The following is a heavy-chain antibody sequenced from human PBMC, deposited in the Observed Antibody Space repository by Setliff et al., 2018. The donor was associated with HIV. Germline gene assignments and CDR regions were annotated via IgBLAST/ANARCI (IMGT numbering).Heavy chain of an antibody. J-gene: IGHJ4*02. V-gene: IGHV4-34*01. CDR3: ARQTGLRGYYGSISLYYFDY. Sequence: SETLSLTCAVYGGSLSGYYWSWIRQPPGKGLEWIGEFNHGRSTNNNPSLKSRVTTSVDTSNNQFSLILSPATAADTAVYYCARQTGLRGYYGSISLYYFDYWGKGMLVTV. D-gene: IGHD3-10*01. CDR1: GGSLSGYY. CDR2: FNHGRST.